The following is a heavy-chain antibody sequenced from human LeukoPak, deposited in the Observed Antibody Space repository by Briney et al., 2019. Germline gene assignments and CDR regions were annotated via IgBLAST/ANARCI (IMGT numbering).Heavy chain of an antibody. V-gene: IGHV4-39*02. D-gene: IGHD3-10*01. J-gene: IGHJ3*02. CDR1: GGSISSSSYY. CDR2: IYYSGST. CDR3: AREHEPRRGAFDI. Sequence: SETLSLTCTVSGGSISSSSYYWGWIRQPPGKGLEWIGNIYYSGSTYYNPSLKSRVTISVDTSKNQLSLKLSSVTAADTAVYYCAREHEPRRGAFDIWGQGTMVTVSS.